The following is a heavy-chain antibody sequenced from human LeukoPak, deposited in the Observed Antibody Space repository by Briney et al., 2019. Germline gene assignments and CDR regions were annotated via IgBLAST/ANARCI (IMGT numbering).Heavy chain of an antibody. V-gene: IGHV3-21*01. CDR1: GFTFSSYA. Sequence: GGSLRLSCAASGFTFSSYAMNWVRQAPGKGLEWVSSISSSSSYIYYADSVKGRFTISRDNAKNSLYLQMNSLRAEDTAVYYCARSFRLTGYYGDFDYWGQGTQVTVSS. CDR3: ARSFRLTGYYGDFDY. J-gene: IGHJ4*02. D-gene: IGHD3-9*01. CDR2: ISSSSSYI.